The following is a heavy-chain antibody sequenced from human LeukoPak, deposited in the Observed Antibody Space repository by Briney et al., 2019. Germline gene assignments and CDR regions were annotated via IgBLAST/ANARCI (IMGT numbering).Heavy chain of an antibody. CDR1: GFTFSSYE. Sequence: GGSLRLSCAASGFTFSSYEMNWVRQAPGKGLEWVSYISSSGGTMYYADSVKGRLTISRDNSKNTLYLQMNSLRAEDTAVYYCAKGGRVGFGEAWWFDPWGQGTLVTVSS. V-gene: IGHV3-48*03. CDR3: AKGGRVGFGEAWWFDP. D-gene: IGHD3-10*01. CDR2: ISSSGGTM. J-gene: IGHJ5*02.